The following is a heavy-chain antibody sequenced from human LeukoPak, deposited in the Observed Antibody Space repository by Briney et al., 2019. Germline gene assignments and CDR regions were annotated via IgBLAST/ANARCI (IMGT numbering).Heavy chain of an antibody. D-gene: IGHD3-10*01. CDR3: AKRGVVIRVILVGFHKEAYYFDS. V-gene: IGHV3-23*01. J-gene: IGHJ4*02. CDR2: IGASGGGT. CDR1: GITLSNYG. Sequence: GGSLRLSCAVSGITLSNYGMSWVRQAPGKGLEWVAGIGASGGGTNYADSVKGRFTISRDNPKNTLYLQMSSLRAEDTAVYFCAKRGVVIRVILVGFHKEAYYFDSWGQGALVTVYS.